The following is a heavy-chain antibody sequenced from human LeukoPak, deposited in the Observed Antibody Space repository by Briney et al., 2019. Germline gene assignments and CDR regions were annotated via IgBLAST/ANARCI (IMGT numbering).Heavy chain of an antibody. CDR3: ARVVSSWYYFDY. V-gene: IGHV4-39*07. D-gene: IGHD6-13*01. CDR1: GGSISSSSYY. Sequence: SETLSLTCTVSGGSISSSSYYWGWIRQPPGKGLEWIGSIYYSGSTYYNPSLKSRVTISVDTSKNQFSLKLSSVTAADTAVYYCARVVSSWYYFDYWGQGTLVTVSS. CDR2: IYYSGST. J-gene: IGHJ4*02.